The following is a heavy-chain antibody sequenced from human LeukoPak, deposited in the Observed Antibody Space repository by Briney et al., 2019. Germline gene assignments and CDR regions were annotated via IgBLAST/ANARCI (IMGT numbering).Heavy chain of an antibody. D-gene: IGHD3-10*01. J-gene: IGHJ5*02. V-gene: IGHV1-2*02. CDR3: ARDSRSGVRGVTLSDYWFDP. CDR1: GYTFTGYY. Sequence: GASVKVSCKASGYTFTGYYMHWVRQAPGQGLEWMGWINPNSGGTNYAQKFQGRVTMTRDTSISTAYMELSRLRSDDTAVYYCARDSRSGVRGVTLSDYWFDPWGQGTLVTVSS. CDR2: INPNSGGT.